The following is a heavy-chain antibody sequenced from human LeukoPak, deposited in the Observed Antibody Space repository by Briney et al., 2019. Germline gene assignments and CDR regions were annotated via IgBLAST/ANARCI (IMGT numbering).Heavy chain of an antibody. CDR3: ARESGSVTSEVDFDY. CDR1: GFTFSSYV. Sequence: GGSLRLSCAASGFTFSSYVMHWVRQAPGKGLEWVATIRQDGSQKYYVDSVKGRFTISRDNAKNSLYLQMNSLRAEDTAVYYCARESGSVTSEVDFDYWGQGTLVTVSS. V-gene: IGHV3-7*01. D-gene: IGHD4-17*01. J-gene: IGHJ4*02. CDR2: IRQDGSQK.